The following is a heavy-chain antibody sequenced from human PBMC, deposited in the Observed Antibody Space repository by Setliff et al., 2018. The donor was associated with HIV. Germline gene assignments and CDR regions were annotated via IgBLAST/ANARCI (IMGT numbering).Heavy chain of an antibody. CDR3: ASQVPSMLGRSLGY. J-gene: IGHJ4*02. V-gene: IGHV4-34*01. CDR1: GESFSAYF. D-gene: IGHD2-8*01. Sequence: SETLSLTCAVYGESFSAYFWNWIRQPPGKGLEWIGKINHSGNTNYNPSLKSRVTISVDKSKNHFSLKLSSVTAADTAVYYCASQVPSMLGRSLGYWGQGTLVTVSS. CDR2: INHSGNT.